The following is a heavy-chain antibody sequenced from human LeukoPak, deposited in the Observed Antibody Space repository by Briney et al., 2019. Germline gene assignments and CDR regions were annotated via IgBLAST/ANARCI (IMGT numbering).Heavy chain of an antibody. CDR1: GFTFSSYA. CDR3: ARGKSYYGSGSYCLLDY. V-gene: IGHV3-64*01. D-gene: IGHD3-10*01. J-gene: IGHJ4*02. Sequence: GGSLRLSCAASGFTFSSYAMHWVRQAPGKGLEYVSVISSNGGSTYYANSVKGRFTISRDNSKNTLYLQMGSLRAEDMAVYYCARGKSYYGSGSYCLLDYWGQGTLVTVSS. CDR2: ISSNGGST.